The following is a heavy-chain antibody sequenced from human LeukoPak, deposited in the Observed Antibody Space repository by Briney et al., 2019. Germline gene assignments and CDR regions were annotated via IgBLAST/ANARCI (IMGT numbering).Heavy chain of an antibody. CDR1: GFIFSDYY. V-gene: IGHV3-11*04. D-gene: IGHD2-2*01. CDR3: ANGYEFES. CDR2: ISNIGTTI. Sequence: GGSLRLSCAASGFIFSDYYMSWIRQAPGKGLEWVSYISNIGTTIYYADSVKGRFTISRDTAKNSLYLQMNSLRPEDTAVYCCANGYEFESWGQGALVTVSS. J-gene: IGHJ4*02.